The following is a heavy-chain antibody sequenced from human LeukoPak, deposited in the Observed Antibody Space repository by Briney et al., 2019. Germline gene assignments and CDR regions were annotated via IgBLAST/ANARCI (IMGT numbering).Heavy chain of an antibody. V-gene: IGHV3-48*03. Sequence: GGSLRLSCAASGFTFSSYEMNWVRQAPGKGLEWVSYISSSGSTIYYADSVKGRFTISRDNAKNSLYLQMNSLRAEDTAVYYCAREFMPRYGPGLDYWGQGTLVTVSS. J-gene: IGHJ4*02. CDR2: ISSSGSTI. CDR1: GFTFSSYE. CDR3: AREFMPRYGPGLDY. D-gene: IGHD3-10*01.